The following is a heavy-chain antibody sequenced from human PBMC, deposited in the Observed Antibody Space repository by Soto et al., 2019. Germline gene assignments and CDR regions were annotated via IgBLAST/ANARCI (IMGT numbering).Heavy chain of an antibody. CDR2: IYWDDDK. CDR3: AHIQPNVYSSGWYDAFDI. V-gene: IGHV2-5*02. J-gene: IGHJ3*02. D-gene: IGHD6-19*01. CDR1: GFSLSTSGVG. Sequence: QITLKESGPTLVKPTQTLTLTCTFSGFSLSTSGVGVGWIRQPPGKALEWLARIYWDDDKRYSPSLKSRLTITKDTSKNQVVLTMTNMDPVDTATYYCAHIQPNVYSSGWYDAFDIWGQGTMVTVSS.